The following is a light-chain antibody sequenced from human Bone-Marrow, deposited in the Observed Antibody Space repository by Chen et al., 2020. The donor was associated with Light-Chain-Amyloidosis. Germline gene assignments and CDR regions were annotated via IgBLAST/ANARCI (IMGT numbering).Light chain of an antibody. CDR3: QSYQGSSQGV. Sequence: NFMLTKPHSVSESPGKTVIISCTRSSGSIATNYVQWYQQRPGSSPTTVIYEDDQRPSGVPDRFSGSVDRSSNSASLTSSGLKTEDEADYCCQSYQGSSQGVFGGGTKLTVL. V-gene: IGLV6-57*01. J-gene: IGLJ3*02. CDR1: SGSIATNY. CDR2: EDD.